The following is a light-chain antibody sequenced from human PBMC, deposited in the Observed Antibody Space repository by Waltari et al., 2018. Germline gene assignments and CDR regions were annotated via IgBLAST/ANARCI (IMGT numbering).Light chain of an antibody. V-gene: IGLV2-23*02. Sequence: QSALTQPASVSGSPGQSITISCTGTSRDVGNYKRVSWYQQHPGKDPKLMIYAVSKRPSWVSFRFSGSKSGDMASLTISGLQPEDEAEYFCSSYAGSSKGVFGGGTKVTVL. CDR3: SSYAGSSKGV. CDR1: SRDVGNYKR. J-gene: IGLJ2*01. CDR2: AVS.